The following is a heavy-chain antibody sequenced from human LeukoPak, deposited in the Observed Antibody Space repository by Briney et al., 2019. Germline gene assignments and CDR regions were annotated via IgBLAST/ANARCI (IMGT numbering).Heavy chain of an antibody. J-gene: IGHJ4*02. V-gene: IGHV3-23*01. CDR2: ISGGGGST. CDR1: GFTFNNYA. Sequence: GGSLRLSYAASGFTFNNYAMSWVRQALGKGLEWVSAISGGGGSTYYADSVKGRFTISRDNSKNTLYLQMNSLRAEDTAVYYCAKAGGSLQSSNSDYWGQGTLVTVSS. CDR3: AKAGGSLQSSNSDY. D-gene: IGHD4-11*01.